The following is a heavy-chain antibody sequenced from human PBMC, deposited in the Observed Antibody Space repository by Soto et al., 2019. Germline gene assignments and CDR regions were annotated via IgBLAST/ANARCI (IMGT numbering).Heavy chain of an antibody. V-gene: IGHV4-4*07. CDR2: IHSSGST. J-gene: IGHJ5*02. CDR3: ARDQGVAAAGITWFDP. D-gene: IGHD6-13*01. Sequence: SETLSLTCTVSGASMNSYHWSWIRQPAGKGLEWIGHIHSSGSTNYNPSLKSRVTMSVDTSKNQFSLRLMSLTAADTAVYYCARDQGVAAAGITWFDPWGQGFLVTVSS. CDR1: GASMNSYH.